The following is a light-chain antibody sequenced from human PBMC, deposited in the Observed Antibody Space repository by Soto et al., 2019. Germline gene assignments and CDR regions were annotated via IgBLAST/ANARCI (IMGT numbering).Light chain of an antibody. J-gene: IGLJ2*01. CDR1: SSNIGAGYD. V-gene: IGLV1-40*01. Sequence: QSVLTQPPSVSGAPGQRVTISCTGSSSNIGAGYDVHWYQQLPGTAPKVLIYDNNNRPSGVPDRFSGSKSGTSASLAITGQDAEDAADYYCPSYAVSRGGPVFGGGTKLTVL. CDR2: DNN. CDR3: PSYAVSRGGPV.